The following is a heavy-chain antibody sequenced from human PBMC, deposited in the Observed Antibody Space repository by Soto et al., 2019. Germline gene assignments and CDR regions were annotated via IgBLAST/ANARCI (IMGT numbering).Heavy chain of an antibody. Sequence: PGGSLRLSCAASGFTFSSYDMHWVRQAPGKGLEWVAVISYDGRNKYYADSVKGRFTISRDNSKNTLYLQMNSLRAEDTAVYYCAKEVLLWFGESSYYYYNGMDVWGQGTTVTVSS. J-gene: IGHJ6*02. D-gene: IGHD3-10*01. V-gene: IGHV3-30*18. CDR1: GFTFSSYD. CDR2: ISYDGRNK. CDR3: AKEVLLWFGESSYYYYNGMDV.